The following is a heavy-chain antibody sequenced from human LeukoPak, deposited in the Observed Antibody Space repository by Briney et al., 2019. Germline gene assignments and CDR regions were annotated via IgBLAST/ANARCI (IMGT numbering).Heavy chain of an antibody. CDR3: ARSPHIWFAERGWFDP. V-gene: IGHV4-4*02. CDR2: IYHSGST. J-gene: IGHJ5*02. D-gene: IGHD3-10*01. CDR1: GASISSSNW. Sequence: TTSETLSLTCAVSGASISSSNWLSWVRQPPGKGLEWIGEIYHSGSTNYNPSLKSRVTISVDNSKNQFSLKMSSMTAADTAVYFCARSPHIWFAERGWFDPWGQGTLVTVSS.